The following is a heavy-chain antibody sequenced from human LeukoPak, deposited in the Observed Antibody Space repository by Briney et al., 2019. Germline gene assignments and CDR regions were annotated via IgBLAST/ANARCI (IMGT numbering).Heavy chain of an antibody. CDR2: IYYSGST. CDR1: GGSISSGGYY. CDR3: AREHYDFWSGYYTGAWFDP. J-gene: IGHJ5*02. Sequence: SETLSLTCTVSGGSISSGGYYWSWIRQHPGKGLEWIGYIYYSGSTYYNPSLKSRVTISVDTSKNQFSLKLGSVTAADTAVYYCAREHYDFWSGYYTGAWFDPWGQGTLVTVSS. V-gene: IGHV4-31*03. D-gene: IGHD3-3*01.